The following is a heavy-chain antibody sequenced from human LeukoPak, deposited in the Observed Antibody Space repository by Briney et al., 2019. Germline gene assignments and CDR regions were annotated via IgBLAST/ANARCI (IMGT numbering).Heavy chain of an antibody. Sequence: VKVSCKASGFTFTSSAVQWVRQARGPRLEWIGWIVVGSGNTNYAQKFQERVTITRHMSTSTAYMELSSLRSEDTAVYYCPATDRKDYFDYWGQGPLVTVSS. CDR3: PATDRKDYFDY. D-gene: IGHD1-14*01. V-gene: IGHV1-58*01. J-gene: IGHJ4*02. CDR2: IVVGSGNT. CDR1: GFTFTSSA.